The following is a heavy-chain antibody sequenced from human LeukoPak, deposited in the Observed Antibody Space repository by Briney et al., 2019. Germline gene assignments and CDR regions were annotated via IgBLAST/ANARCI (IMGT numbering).Heavy chain of an antibody. CDR1: GGTFTSYA. J-gene: IGHJ4*02. D-gene: IGHD1-26*01. V-gene: IGHV3-23*01. Sequence: KLSCKASGGTFTSYAMSWVRQAPGNGLEWVSAISGSGGSTYYAYSVKGRFTISRYNSKNTLYLQMTSLRAEDTAVYYCAKVGSRWEILRYFDYWRQGTQVTVSS. CDR2: ISGSGGST. CDR3: AKVGSRWEILRYFDY.